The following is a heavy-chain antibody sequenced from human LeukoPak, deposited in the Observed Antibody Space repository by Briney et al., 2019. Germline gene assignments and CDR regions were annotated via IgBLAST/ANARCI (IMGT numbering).Heavy chain of an antibody. Sequence: GGSLRLSCAASGFTVSSNYMSWVRQAPGKGLEGVSVIYSGGSTYYADSVKGRFTISRDNSKNTLYLQMNSLRAEDTAVYYCARDHMVRGVMDYWGQGTLVTVSS. J-gene: IGHJ4*02. CDR2: IYSGGST. D-gene: IGHD3-10*01. V-gene: IGHV3-53*01. CDR3: ARDHMVRGVMDY. CDR1: GFTVSSNY.